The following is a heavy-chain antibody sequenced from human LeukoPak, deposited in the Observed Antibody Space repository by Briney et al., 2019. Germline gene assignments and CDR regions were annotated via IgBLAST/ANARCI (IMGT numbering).Heavy chain of an antibody. Sequence: SETLSLTCAVSGDSISSDGYAWNWIRQPPGKGLEWIGYIYYSGSTNYNPSLKSRVTMSVDTSKNQFSLKLSSVTAADTAVYYCARVVAVWFDHWGQGTLVTVSS. CDR1: GDSISSDGYA. CDR2: IYYSGST. J-gene: IGHJ5*02. D-gene: IGHD2-15*01. V-gene: IGHV4-61*08. CDR3: ARVVAVWFDH.